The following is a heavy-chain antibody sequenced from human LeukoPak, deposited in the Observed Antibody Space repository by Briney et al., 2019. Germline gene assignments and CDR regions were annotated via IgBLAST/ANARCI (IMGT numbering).Heavy chain of an antibody. CDR1: GGSISSSSYY. D-gene: IGHD3-22*01. CDR2: IYYDGST. Sequence: SETLSLTCTVSGGSISSSSYYWGWIRQPPGKGLEWIGNIYYDGSTYYNPSLKSRVTISVDTSKNHFSLKLSSVTAADTAVYYCARLWYYYDSSGYHYYFDYWGQGTLVTVSS. V-gene: IGHV4-39*02. J-gene: IGHJ4*02. CDR3: ARLWYYYDSSGYHYYFDY.